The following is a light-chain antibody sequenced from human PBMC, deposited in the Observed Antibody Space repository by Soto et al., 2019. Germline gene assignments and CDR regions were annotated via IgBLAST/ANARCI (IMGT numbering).Light chain of an antibody. V-gene: IGKV1-39*01. J-gene: IGKJ1*01. CDR3: QHTSTPPGT. CDR1: QTVKTY. Sequence: DVQMTQSPSSLSASVGDSVTITCRSSQTVKTYLNWYQHKPGKAPPLLIYASSRLQTGVASRFSGSGSGTYFSLTISSLQPEDFATYYCQHTSTPPGTFGQGTKVEIK. CDR2: ASS.